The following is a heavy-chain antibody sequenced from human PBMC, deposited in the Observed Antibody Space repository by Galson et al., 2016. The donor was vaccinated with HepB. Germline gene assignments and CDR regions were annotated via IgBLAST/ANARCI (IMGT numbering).Heavy chain of an antibody. V-gene: IGHV5-51*01. D-gene: IGHD2-2*03. CDR2: FYPGDSEI. CDR1: GYVFSSYW. CDR3: ARLDSSRSPYDS. Sequence: QSGAEVKKPGESLKISCKGEGYVFSSYWIAWVRQTPDKGLEWMGLFYPGDSEIRYSPSFQGQVTFSADKSINTAYMQWSSLKASDTAIYYCARLDSSRSPYDSWGQGTLVTVSS. J-gene: IGHJ4*02.